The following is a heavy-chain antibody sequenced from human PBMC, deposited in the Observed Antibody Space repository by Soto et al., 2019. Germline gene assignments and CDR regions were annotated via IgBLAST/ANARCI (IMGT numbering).Heavy chain of an antibody. Sequence: TGGSLRLSCEAPGFTFSTYAMNWVRQAPGKGLESVSSITGSGDNTYYADSVKGRFTISRDNSKNTLYLQMNSLSAEDAAVYYCAKRTSSFYFDYWGQGMLVTVSS. CDR1: GFTFSTYA. J-gene: IGHJ4*02. CDR3: AKRTSSFYFDY. V-gene: IGHV3-23*01. CDR2: ITGSGDNT. D-gene: IGHD2-2*01.